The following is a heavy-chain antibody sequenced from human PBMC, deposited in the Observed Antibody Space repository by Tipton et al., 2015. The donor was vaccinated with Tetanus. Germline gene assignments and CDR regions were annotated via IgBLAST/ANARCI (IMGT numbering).Heavy chain of an antibody. D-gene: IGHD6-13*01. CDR2: IYTGDTT. Sequence: SLRLSCAASGVTVSSNYMSWVRQAPGKGLEWVSVIYTGDTTYYADSVKGRFTISRDNSKNTLYLQMNGLRAEDTAVYYCARDSHSRESWSHWGQGTLVTVSS. CDR1: GVTVSSNY. J-gene: IGHJ4*02. CDR3: ARDSHSRESWSH. V-gene: IGHV3-53*01.